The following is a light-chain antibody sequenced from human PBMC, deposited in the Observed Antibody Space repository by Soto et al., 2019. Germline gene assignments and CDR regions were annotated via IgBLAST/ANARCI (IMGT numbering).Light chain of an antibody. CDR3: SSYTTSRSWV. CDR1: SSDVGGYDY. Sequence: QSALTQPASVSGSPGQPITISCTGTSSDVGGYDYVAWYQQHPGKAPKLMISEVSNRPSGVSNRFSGSKSGNTASLTISGLQSEDEADYYCSSYTTSRSWVFGGGTKLTVL. V-gene: IGLV2-14*01. J-gene: IGLJ3*02. CDR2: EVS.